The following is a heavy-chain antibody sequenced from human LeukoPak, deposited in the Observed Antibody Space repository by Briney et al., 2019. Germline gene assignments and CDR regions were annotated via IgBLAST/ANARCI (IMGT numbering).Heavy chain of an antibody. D-gene: IGHD2-15*01. J-gene: IGHJ5*02. CDR1: GGSISSYY. Sequence: NPSETLSLTCTVSGGSISSYYWSWIRQPPGKGLEWIGYIYYSGSTNYNPSLKSRVTISVDTSKNQFSLKLSSVTAADTAVYYCARCRGGSCYWFDPWGQGTLVIVSS. CDR2: IYYSGST. V-gene: IGHV4-59*01. CDR3: ARCRGGSCYWFDP.